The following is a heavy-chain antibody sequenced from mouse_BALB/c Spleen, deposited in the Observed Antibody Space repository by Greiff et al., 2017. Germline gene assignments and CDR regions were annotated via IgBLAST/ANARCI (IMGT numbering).Heavy chain of an antibody. CDR2: IWSGGST. V-gene: IGHV2-2*02. D-gene: IGHD1-1*01. J-gene: IGHJ4*01. CDR1: GFSLTSYG. Sequence: QVQLKESGPGLVQPSQSLSITCTVSGFSLTSYGVHWVRQSPGKGLEWLGVIWSGGSTDYNAAFISRLSISKDNSKSQVFFKMNSLQANDTAIYYCASPKSFYCDGGSYDYAMDYWGQGTSVTVSS. CDR3: ASPKSFYCDGGSYDYAMDY.